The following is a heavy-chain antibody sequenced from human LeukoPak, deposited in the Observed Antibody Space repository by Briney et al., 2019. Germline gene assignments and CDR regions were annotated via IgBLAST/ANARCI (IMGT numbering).Heavy chain of an antibody. D-gene: IGHD3-22*01. J-gene: IGHJ4*02. CDR2: INSDGSST. CDR1: GFTFSSYW. V-gene: IGHV3-74*01. Sequence: PGGSLRLSCAASGFTFSSYWMHWVRQAPGKGLVWVSRINSDGSSTNYADSVKGRFTISRDNAKNMLYVQMNSLRAEDTAVYYCARSYGYYYVDYWGQGTLVTVSS. CDR3: ARSYGYYYVDY.